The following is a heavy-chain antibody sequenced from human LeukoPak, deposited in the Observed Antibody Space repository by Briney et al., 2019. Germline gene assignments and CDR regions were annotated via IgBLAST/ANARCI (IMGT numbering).Heavy chain of an antibody. CDR3: ARYGGYSSGWFRFDY. CDR1: GGSISSYY. V-gene: IGHV4-59*08. J-gene: IGHJ4*02. Sequence: SSETLSLTCTVSGGSISSYYWSWIRQPPGKGLEWIGYIYYSGSTNYNPSLKSRVTISVDTSKNQFSLKLSSVTAADTAVYYCARYGGYSSGWFRFDYWGQGTLVTVSS. CDR2: IYYSGST. D-gene: IGHD6-19*01.